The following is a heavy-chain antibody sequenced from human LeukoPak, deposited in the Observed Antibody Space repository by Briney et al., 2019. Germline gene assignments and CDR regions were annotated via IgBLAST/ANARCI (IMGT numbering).Heavy chain of an antibody. D-gene: IGHD3-10*01. J-gene: IGHJ4*02. V-gene: IGHV3-9*01. CDR2: ISWNSGSI. CDR3: AKVNNYYGSGSFDY. Sequence: GRSLRLSCAASGFTLDDYAMHWVRQPPGKGLEWVSGISWNSGSIGYADSVKGRFTISRDNAKNSLYLQMNSLRAEDTALYYCAKVNNYYGSGSFDYWGQGTLVTVSS. CDR1: GFTLDDYA.